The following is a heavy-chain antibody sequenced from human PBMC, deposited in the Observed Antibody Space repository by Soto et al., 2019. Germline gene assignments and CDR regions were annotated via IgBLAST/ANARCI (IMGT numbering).Heavy chain of an antibody. V-gene: IGHV1-69*12. D-gene: IGHD2-2*01. CDR3: ARDHRARENIVLVPAAIYWFDP. CDR1: GGTFSNYA. Sequence: QVQLVQSGAEVKKPGSSVKVSCKASGGTFSNYAISWVRQAPGQGLEWMGGIIPIFGTANYAQKFQGRVTITADESTSTAYMELSSLRSEDTAVYYCARDHRARENIVLVPAAIYWFDPWGQGTLVTVSS. J-gene: IGHJ5*02. CDR2: IIPIFGTA.